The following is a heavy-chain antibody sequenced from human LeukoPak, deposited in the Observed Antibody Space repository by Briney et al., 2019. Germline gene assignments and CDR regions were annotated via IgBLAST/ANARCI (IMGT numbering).Heavy chain of an antibody. D-gene: IGHD6-19*01. CDR3: ARIAVAGIL. Sequence: GGSLRLSCATSGFSFSSYAMSWVRQAPGKGLEWVSAMSSSDDGRYYAASVRGRFTISRDTSRSTLYLQMNSLRAEDTAVYYCARIAVAGILWGQGTLVTVSS. J-gene: IGHJ4*02. CDR1: GFSFSSYA. CDR2: MSSSDDGR. V-gene: IGHV3-23*01.